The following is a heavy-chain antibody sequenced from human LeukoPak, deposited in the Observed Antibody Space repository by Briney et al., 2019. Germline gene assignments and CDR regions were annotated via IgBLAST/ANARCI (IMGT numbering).Heavy chain of an antibody. CDR1: GYLLRESS. J-gene: IGHJ3*01. D-gene: IGHD6-19*01. CDR3: ATEDPSGLDVLLN. Sequence: ASMKVSCKISGYLLRESSMHWVRQAPGKGLEWMGGFDAEKGDIIYAQKLQGRVTMTEDISTDTAYMELSDLRSDDTAVYYCATEDPSGLDVLLNWGQGTMV. V-gene: IGHV1-24*01. CDR2: FDAEKGDI.